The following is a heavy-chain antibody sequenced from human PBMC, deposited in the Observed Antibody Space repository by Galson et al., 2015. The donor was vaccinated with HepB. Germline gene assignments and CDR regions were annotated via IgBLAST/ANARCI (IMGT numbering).Heavy chain of an antibody. CDR2: ISYDGSNK. V-gene: IGHV3-30*18. CDR3: AKEGPYFWSANY. Sequence: SLRLSCAASGFTFSSYGMHWVRQAPGKGLEWVAVISYDGSNKYYADSVKGRFTISRDNSKNTLYLQMNSLRAEDTAVYYCAKEGPYFWSANYWGQGTLVTVSS. J-gene: IGHJ4*02. CDR1: GFTFSSYG. D-gene: IGHD3-3*01.